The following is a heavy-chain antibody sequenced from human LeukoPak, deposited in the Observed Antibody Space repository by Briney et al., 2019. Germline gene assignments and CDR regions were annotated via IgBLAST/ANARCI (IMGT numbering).Heavy chain of an antibody. J-gene: IGHJ5*02. CDR2: IYYSGST. CDR1: GGSISSSSYY. D-gene: IGHD3-3*01. CDR3: ARHQILCGALTFDP. V-gene: IGHV4-39*01. Sequence: SETLSLTCTVSGGSISSSSYYWGWIRQPPGKGLEWIGSIYYSGSTYYNPSLKSRVTISVERSKNQFSLKLSSVTAADTAVYYCARHQILCGALTFDPWGQGTLVTVSS.